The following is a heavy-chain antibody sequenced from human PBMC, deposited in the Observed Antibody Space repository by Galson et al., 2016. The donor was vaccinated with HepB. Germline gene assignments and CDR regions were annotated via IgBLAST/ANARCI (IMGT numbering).Heavy chain of an antibody. D-gene: IGHD5-24*01. V-gene: IGHV4-39*01. CDR2: FYYTGNT. CDR3: ARHRDESQSYGMDV. CDR1: GGSISSSSYY. J-gene: IGHJ6*02. Sequence: SETLSLTCTVSGGSISSSSYYWGWIRQPPGKGLEWIGSFYYTGNTYYKSSLKSRVSISGDTSKNQVSLKLSSVSAADTAVYYCARHRDESQSYGMDVWGQGTTVTVSS.